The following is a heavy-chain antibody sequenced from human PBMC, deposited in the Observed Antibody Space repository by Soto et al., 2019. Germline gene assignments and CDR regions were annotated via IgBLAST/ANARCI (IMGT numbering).Heavy chain of an antibody. Sequence: EVQLVESGGGLVKPGGSLRLSCAASGFTFNTYDMNWVRQAPGKGLEWVSSITTSSAYIYYADSLKGRITIPRDNAKNSLFLQMNSLRAEDTAVYYCVRSGTARLLRHSWFATWGQGTLVTVSS. CDR2: ITTSSAYI. CDR3: VRSGTARLLRHSWFAT. D-gene: IGHD2-21*01. CDR1: GFTFNTYD. J-gene: IGHJ5*02. V-gene: IGHV3-21*01.